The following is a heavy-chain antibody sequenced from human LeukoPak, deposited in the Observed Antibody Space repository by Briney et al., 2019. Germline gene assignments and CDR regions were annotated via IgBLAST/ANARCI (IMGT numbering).Heavy chain of an antibody. V-gene: IGHV3-23*01. D-gene: IGHD6-13*01. J-gene: IGHJ4*02. Sequence: PGGSLRLSCAASGFTFSTYAMSWVRQAPGKGLEWVSSIPGSGGGTNYADSVKGRFTISRDNSKNTLYLQMNSLRAEDTAVYYCAKYNKGAAAGTGFDYWGQGTLVTVSS. CDR1: GFTFSTYA. CDR2: IPGSGGGT. CDR3: AKYNKGAAAGTGFDY.